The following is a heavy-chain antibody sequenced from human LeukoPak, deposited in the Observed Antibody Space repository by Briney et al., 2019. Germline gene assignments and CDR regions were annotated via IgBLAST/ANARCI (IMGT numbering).Heavy chain of an antibody. CDR3: ARVKCSGGSCYSYYYYGMDV. J-gene: IGHJ6*02. Sequence: GRSLRLSCAASGFTFSSYAMHWVRQAPGKGLEWVAVISYDGSNKYYADSVKGRFTISRDNSKNTLYLQMNSLRAEDTAVYYCARVKCSGGSCYSYYYYGMDVWGQGTTVTVSS. CDR1: GFTFSSYA. D-gene: IGHD2-15*01. CDR2: ISYDGSNK. V-gene: IGHV3-30*04.